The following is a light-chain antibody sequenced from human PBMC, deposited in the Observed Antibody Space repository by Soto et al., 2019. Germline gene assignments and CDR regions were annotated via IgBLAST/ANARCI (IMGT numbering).Light chain of an antibody. CDR3: SSYTSTNTRACV. CDR2: EVT. CDR1: SGDIGSYNR. V-gene: IGLV2-14*01. J-gene: IGLJ1*01. Sequence: QSVLSEPACVSVSAGQSITISCTGTSGDIGSYNRVSWYQQHPGKAPKLIIYEVTDRPSGVSNRFSGSKSGNTASLTISGLQAEDEAEYYCSSYTSTNTRACVFGTGTKVTV.